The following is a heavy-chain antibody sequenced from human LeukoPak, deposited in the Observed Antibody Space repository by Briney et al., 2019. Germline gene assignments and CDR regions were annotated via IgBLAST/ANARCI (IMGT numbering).Heavy chain of an antibody. D-gene: IGHD3-10*01. CDR1: GGSFNGYY. CDR2: INHSGST. CDR3: ARSSAGVRGYVDY. Sequence: PSETLSLTCAVYGGSFNGYYWSWIRQPPGKGLEWIGEINHSGSTNYNPSLKSRVTISVDTSKNQFSLKLSSVTAADTAVYYCARSSAGVRGYVDYWGQGTLVTVSS. J-gene: IGHJ4*02. V-gene: IGHV4-34*01.